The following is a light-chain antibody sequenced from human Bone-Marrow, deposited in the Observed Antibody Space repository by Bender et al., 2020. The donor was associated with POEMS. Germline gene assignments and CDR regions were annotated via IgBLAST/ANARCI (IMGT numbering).Light chain of an antibody. V-gene: IGLV2-23*02. J-gene: IGLJ1*01. Sequence: QSALAQPASVSGSPGQSISISCTGTSTDVGNYNLVSWYQQHPGKAPKLMIYDVTPRPSGVSNRFSGSKSGNTASLTISGLQAEDEADYYCCAYAGSSTDVCGTGTTVTVL. CDR2: DVT. CDR3: CAYAGSSTDV. CDR1: STDVGNYNL.